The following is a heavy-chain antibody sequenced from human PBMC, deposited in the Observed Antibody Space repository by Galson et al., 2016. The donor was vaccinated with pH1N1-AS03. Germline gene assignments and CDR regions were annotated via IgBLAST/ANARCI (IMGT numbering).Heavy chain of an antibody. Sequence: SVKVSCKASGGTFSSNAINWVRQAPGQGLEWMGGIIPMFGTANYAQNFQGRVTITADESTSTAYLDLSSLRSEDTAVYYCARDRDTTMITLDYYYYYMDVWGKGTTVTVSS. CDR3: ARDRDTTMITLDYYYYYMDV. D-gene: IGHD5-18*01. J-gene: IGHJ6*03. V-gene: IGHV1-69*13. CDR1: GGTFSSNA. CDR2: IIPMFGTA.